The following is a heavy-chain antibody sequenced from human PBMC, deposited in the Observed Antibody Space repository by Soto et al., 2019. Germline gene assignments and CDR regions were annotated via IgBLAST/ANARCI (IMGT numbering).Heavy chain of an antibody. J-gene: IGHJ6*02. CDR3: ARGRDSSVFYYYYYGMDV. D-gene: IGHD3-22*01. CDR1: GYTFTSYG. Sequence: QVQLVQSGAEVKKPGASVKVSCKASGYTFTSYGISWVRQAPGQGLEWMGWISAYNGNTNYAQKLQGRVTMTTDTSTSTGYMELRSLRSDDTAVYYCARGRDSSVFYYYYYGMDVWGQGTTVTVSS. V-gene: IGHV1-18*01. CDR2: ISAYNGNT.